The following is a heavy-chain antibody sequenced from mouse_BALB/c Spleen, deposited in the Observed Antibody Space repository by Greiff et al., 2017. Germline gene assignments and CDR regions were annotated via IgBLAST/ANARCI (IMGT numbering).Heavy chain of an antibody. Sequence: EVKLQESGAELVKPGASVKLSCTASGFNIKDTYMHWVKQRPEQGLEWIGRIDPANGNTKYDPKFQGKATITADTSSNTAYLQLSSLTSEDTAVYYCANPSYYYGSSYGGYYAMDYWGQGTSVTVSS. CDR1: GFNIKDTY. CDR2: IDPANGNT. V-gene: IGHV14-3*02. D-gene: IGHD1-1*01. J-gene: IGHJ4*01. CDR3: ANPSYYYGSSYGGYYAMDY.